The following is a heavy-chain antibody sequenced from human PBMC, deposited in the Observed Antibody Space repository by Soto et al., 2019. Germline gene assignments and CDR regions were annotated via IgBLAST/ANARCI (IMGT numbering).Heavy chain of an antibody. Sequence: GGSLRLSCAASGFTFSSYAMSWVRQAPGKGLEWVSAISGSGGSTYYADSVKGRFTISRDNSKNTLYLQMNSLRAEDTAVYYCAKGFSYAGILTGYYIPYDYWGQGTLVTVSS. CDR1: GFTFSSYA. V-gene: IGHV3-23*01. D-gene: IGHD3-9*01. CDR2: ISGSGGST. CDR3: AKGFSYAGILTGYYIPYDY. J-gene: IGHJ4*02.